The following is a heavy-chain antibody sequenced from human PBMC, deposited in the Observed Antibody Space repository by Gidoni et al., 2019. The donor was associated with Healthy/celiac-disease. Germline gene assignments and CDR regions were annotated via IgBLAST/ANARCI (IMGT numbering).Heavy chain of an antibody. J-gene: IGHJ3*02. V-gene: IGHV3-53*01. CDR2: IYSGGST. D-gene: IGHD2-15*01. Sequence: EVQLVESGGGLIKTGGSLRLAGAASGFTVSSKYMSWVRQAPGKGMGWGSVIYSGGSTYYADSVKGRFTISRDNSKNTLSLQMNSLRAEDTAVYYCARSGRGAFDIWGQGTMVTVSS. CDR3: ARSGRGAFDI. CDR1: GFTVSSKY.